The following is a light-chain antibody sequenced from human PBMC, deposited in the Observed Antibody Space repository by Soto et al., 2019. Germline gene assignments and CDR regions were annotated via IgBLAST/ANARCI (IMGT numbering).Light chain of an antibody. CDR1: SSNIGAGYD. CDR3: QSYDSSLSGWV. Sequence: QSVLTQPPSVSGAPGQRVTISCTGRSSNIGAGYDVHWYQQLPGTAPKLLIYGNSNLPSGVPDRFSGSKSGTSASLAITGLQAEDEADYYCQSYDSSLSGWVFGGGTQLTVL. V-gene: IGLV1-40*01. J-gene: IGLJ3*02. CDR2: GNS.